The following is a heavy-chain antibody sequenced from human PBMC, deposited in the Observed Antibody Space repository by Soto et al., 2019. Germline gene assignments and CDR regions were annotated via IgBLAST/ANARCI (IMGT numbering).Heavy chain of an antibody. Sequence: VQLVESGGGVFQPGGSLRLSCEASGFTFSKFGIHWVRQAPGKGLEWVAVVSYDGSFKYYADSVKGRFTISRDNSKNTLYLQMNSLRPEDTALYYCAKDSDQLLFDYYYYGMDVWGQGTTVTVSS. V-gene: IGHV3-30*18. CDR2: VSYDGSFK. CDR3: AKDSDQLLFDYYYYGMDV. CDR1: GFTFSKFG. D-gene: IGHD2-2*01. J-gene: IGHJ6*02.